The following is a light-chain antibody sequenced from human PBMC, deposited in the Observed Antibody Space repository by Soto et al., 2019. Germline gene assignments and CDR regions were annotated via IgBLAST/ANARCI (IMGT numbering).Light chain of an antibody. J-gene: IGLJ3*02. CDR3: EAWDSSLSAGV. V-gene: IGLV1-51*01. Sequence: QSVLTQPPSVSAAPGQTVTVSCSGSRSNVGNNYVSWYQHLPGSAPKLLIYDNDKRPSGIPDRFSASKSGTSATLGITGLQTGYEADYYCEAWDSSLSAGVFGGGTKVTVL. CDR2: DND. CDR1: RSNVGNNY.